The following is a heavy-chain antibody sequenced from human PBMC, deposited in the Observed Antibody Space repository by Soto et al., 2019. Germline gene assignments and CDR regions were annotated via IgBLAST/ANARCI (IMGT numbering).Heavy chain of an antibody. D-gene: IGHD1-26*01. CDR3: ARDLSWGGSYRTAHYGMDV. J-gene: IGHJ6*02. CDR2: IIPIFGTA. Sequence: QVQLVQSGAEVKKPGSSVKVSCKASGGTFSSYAISWVRQAPGQGLEWMGGIIPIFGTANYAQKFQGRVTITADESTSTAYMELSSLRSEDTAVYYCARDLSWGGSYRTAHYGMDVWGQGTTVTVSS. V-gene: IGHV1-69*01. CDR1: GGTFSSYA.